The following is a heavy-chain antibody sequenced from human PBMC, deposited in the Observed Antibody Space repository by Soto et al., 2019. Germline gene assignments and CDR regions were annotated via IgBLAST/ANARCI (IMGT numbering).Heavy chain of an antibody. CDR3: ARDPEYGGTRAMVDY. Sequence: QVQLVQSGAEVKKPGSSVKVSCKASGGTFSSYAISWVRQAPGQGLEWMGGIIPIFGTTNYAQKFQGRVTITADESTSTAYMELSSLRSEDTAVYYCARDPEYGGTRAMVDYWGQGTLVTVSS. CDR2: IIPIFGTT. CDR1: GGTFSSYA. D-gene: IGHD5-18*01. J-gene: IGHJ4*02. V-gene: IGHV1-69*01.